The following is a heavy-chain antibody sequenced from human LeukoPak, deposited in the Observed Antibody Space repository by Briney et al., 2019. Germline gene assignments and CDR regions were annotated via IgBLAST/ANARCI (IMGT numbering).Heavy chain of an antibody. CDR1: GGSISSSSYY. D-gene: IGHD6-19*01. J-gene: IGHJ3*02. CDR3: ARPYSSGWLDAFDI. Sequence: PSETLSLTCTVSGGSISSSSYYWGWIRQPPGKGLEWIGSIYYSGSTYYNPSLKSRVTISVDTPKNQFSLKLSSVTAADTAVYYCARPYSSGWLDAFDIWGQGTMVTVSS. CDR2: IYYSGST. V-gene: IGHV4-39*01.